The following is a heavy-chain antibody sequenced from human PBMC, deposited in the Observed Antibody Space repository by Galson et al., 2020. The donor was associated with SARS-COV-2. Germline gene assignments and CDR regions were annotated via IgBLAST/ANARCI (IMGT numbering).Heavy chain of an antibody. CDR2: IYQSGNT. D-gene: IGHD3-22*01. J-gene: IGHJ4*02. CDR1: GAPIRSSGYS. V-gene: IGHV4-30-2*01. Sequence: SQTLSLTCAVSGAPIRSSGYSWTWIRQPPGKGLEWIGYIYQSGNTYYNPSLKSRVIISVDRSKNQFSLNLNSVTAADTAVYYCARVYFYDSSGYYFDYWGQGTLVTVSS. CDR3: ARVYFYDSSGYYFDY.